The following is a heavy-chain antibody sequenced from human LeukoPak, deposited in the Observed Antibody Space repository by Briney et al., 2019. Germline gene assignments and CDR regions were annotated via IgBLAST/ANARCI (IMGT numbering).Heavy chain of an antibody. CDR3: ASHGYHSGWYFDF. CDR1: GVSIRGSSYH. D-gene: IGHD6-19*01. Sequence: PSETLSLTCTVSGVSIRGSSYHWGWIRQPPGTGLEWIGSIYYSGSTFFNPSLNSRVTISVDTSKNQFSLKLNSVTAADTAVYYCASHGYHSGWYFDFWGQGTLVTVSS. V-gene: IGHV4-39*01. J-gene: IGHJ4*02. CDR2: IYYSGST.